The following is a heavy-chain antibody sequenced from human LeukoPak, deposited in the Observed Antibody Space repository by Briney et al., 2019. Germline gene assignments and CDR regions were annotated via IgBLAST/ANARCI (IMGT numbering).Heavy chain of an antibody. Sequence: SETLSLTCTVSGGSISSYYWSWIRQPPGKGLEWIGYIYYSGSTNYNPSLKSRVTISVDTSKNQFSLKLSSVTAADTAVYYCAKTQQRPVYDYWGQGTLVTVSS. V-gene: IGHV4-59*01. CDR3: AKTQQRPVYDY. CDR2: IYYSGST. D-gene: IGHD6-13*01. CDR1: GGSISSYY. J-gene: IGHJ4*02.